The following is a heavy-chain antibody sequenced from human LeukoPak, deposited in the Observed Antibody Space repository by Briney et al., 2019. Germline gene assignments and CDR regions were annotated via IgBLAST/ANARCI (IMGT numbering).Heavy chain of an antibody. CDR1: GYSISSGYY. J-gene: IGHJ4*02. D-gene: IGHD6-13*01. CDR3: ARHGIAAPPYYFDY. V-gene: IGHV4-38-2*01. Sequence: SETLSLTCAVSGYSISSGYYWGWIRQPPGKGLEWIGSIYHSGSTYYNPSLKSRVTISVDTSKNQFSLELSSVTAADTAVYYCARHGIAAPPYYFDYWGQGTLVTVSS. CDR2: IYHSGST.